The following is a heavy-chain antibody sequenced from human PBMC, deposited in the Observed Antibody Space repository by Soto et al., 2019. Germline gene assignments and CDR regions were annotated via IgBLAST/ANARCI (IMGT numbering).Heavy chain of an antibody. CDR3: ARSLYGLDY. D-gene: IGHD3-10*01. J-gene: IGHJ4*02. Sequence: GGSLRLSCAVSGFTFSSYSVNWVRQTPRKGLEWVSYISSSSNTIYYADSVKGRFTVSTDNAKNSLYLQMNSLRDEDTAVYYCARSLYGLDYWSQGTLVTVSS. CDR1: GFTFSSYS. V-gene: IGHV3-48*02. CDR2: ISSSSNTI.